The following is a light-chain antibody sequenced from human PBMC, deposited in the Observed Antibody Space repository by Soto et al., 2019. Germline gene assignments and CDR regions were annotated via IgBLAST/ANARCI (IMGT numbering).Light chain of an antibody. CDR1: QSISSW. CDR3: QQYDTFPHT. Sequence: DLQMTQSPSTLSASVGDRATITCRASQSISSWLAWYQQRPGQAPQALIYEASSLESVVPSRFSGSGSGTEFTLTIRSLQPDDFAPYFCQQYDTFPHTFGGGTKVDIK. CDR2: EAS. V-gene: IGKV1-5*01. J-gene: IGKJ4*01.